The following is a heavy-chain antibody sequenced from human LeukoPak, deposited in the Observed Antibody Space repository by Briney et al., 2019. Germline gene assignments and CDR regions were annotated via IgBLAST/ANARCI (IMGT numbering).Heavy chain of an antibody. Sequence: PSETLSLTCTVSGGSISSYYWSWIRQPPGKGLEWIGYIYYSGSTNYNPSLKSRVTISVDTSKNQFSLKLSSVTAADTAVYCCAREYDYGGNSDAFDIWGQGTMVTVSS. CDR1: GGSISSYY. CDR3: AREYDYGGNSDAFDI. D-gene: IGHD4-23*01. CDR2: IYYSGST. V-gene: IGHV4-59*01. J-gene: IGHJ3*02.